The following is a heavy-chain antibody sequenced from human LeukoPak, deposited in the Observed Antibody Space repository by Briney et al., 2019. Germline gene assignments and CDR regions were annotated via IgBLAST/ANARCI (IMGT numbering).Heavy chain of an antibody. J-gene: IGHJ4*02. V-gene: IGHV4-34*01. CDR3: VRGDSRRAYYYDSSGYYYGY. CDR1: GGSFSGYY. Sequence: SSETLSLTCAVYGGSFSGYYWSWIRQPPGKGLEWIGEINHSGSTNYNPSLKSRVTISVDTSKNQFSLKLSSVIAADTAVYYCVRGDSRRAYYYDSSGYYYGYWGQGTLVTVSS. CDR2: INHSGST. D-gene: IGHD3-22*01.